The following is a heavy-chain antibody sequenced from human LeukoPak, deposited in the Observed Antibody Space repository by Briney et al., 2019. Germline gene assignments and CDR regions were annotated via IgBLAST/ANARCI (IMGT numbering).Heavy chain of an antibody. Sequence: LETPSLTCAVYGGSFSGYYWSWIRQPPGKGLEWIREINHSGSTNYNPSLKSRVTISVDTSKNQFSLKLSSVTAADTAVYYCARGQQQPSRRKIRWFDPWGQGTLVTVSS. CDR3: ARGQQQPSRRKIRWFDP. D-gene: IGHD6-13*01. CDR2: INHSGST. V-gene: IGHV4-34*01. CDR1: GGSFSGYY. J-gene: IGHJ5*02.